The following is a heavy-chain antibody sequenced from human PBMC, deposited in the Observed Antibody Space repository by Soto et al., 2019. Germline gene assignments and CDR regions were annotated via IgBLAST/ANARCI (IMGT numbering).Heavy chain of an antibody. Sequence: QVQLVPSGAEVTPPGASVKVSCQSSGYTFTSYGTSWVRLAPGPGLEWMGWISAYNVNTDYAQKLQGRVTMTTDTPTSTAYIERRSLRSDDTAVDYCAIALASGGDEFYYWGQGTLVTVSS. CDR1: GYTFTSYG. CDR3: AIALASGGDEFYY. D-gene: IGHD6-13*01. CDR2: ISAYNVNT. J-gene: IGHJ4*02. V-gene: IGHV1-18*01.